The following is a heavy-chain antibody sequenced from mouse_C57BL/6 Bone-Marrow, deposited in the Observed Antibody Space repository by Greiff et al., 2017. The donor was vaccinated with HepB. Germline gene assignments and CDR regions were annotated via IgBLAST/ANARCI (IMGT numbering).Heavy chain of an antibody. CDR1: GFSFTSSG. D-gene: IGHD2-14*01. J-gene: IGHJ4*01. Sequence: QVQLQQSGPGLVQPSQSLSITCTVSGFSFTSSGVHWVRQSPGKGLEWLGVIWRGGSTDYNAAFMSRLSITKDNSKSQVFFKMNSLQADDTAIYYCDKAEYDGRYYYAMDYWGQGTAVTVSA. CDR2: IWRGGST. V-gene: IGHV2-5*01. CDR3: DKAEYDGRYYYAMDY.